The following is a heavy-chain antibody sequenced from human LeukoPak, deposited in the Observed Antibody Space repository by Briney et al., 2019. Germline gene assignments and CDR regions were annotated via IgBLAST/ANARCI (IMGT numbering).Heavy chain of an antibody. CDR2: ISWNSGSI. CDR1: EFPFVDYA. J-gene: IGHJ6*03. V-gene: IGHV3-9*01. CDR3: AKVEDYYYYMDV. Sequence: PGRSLRLSCAASEFPFVDYAMHWVRQAPGKGLEWVSGISWNSGSIGYADSVKGRFTISRDNAKNSLYLQMNSLRAEDTALYYCAKVEDYYYYMDVWGKGTTVTVSS.